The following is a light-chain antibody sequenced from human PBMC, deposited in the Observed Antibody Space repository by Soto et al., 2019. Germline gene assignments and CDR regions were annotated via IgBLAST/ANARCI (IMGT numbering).Light chain of an antibody. Sequence: DIQMTQSPSTLSASVGDRVTITCRASQSLSSWLAWYQQKPGKAPKLLIYDASSLESGVPSRFSGSGSGTEFTLTISILQPDDFATYYCQQYKSYFPTFGQGTKVEIK. J-gene: IGKJ1*01. V-gene: IGKV1-5*01. CDR1: QSLSSW. CDR2: DAS. CDR3: QQYKSYFPT.